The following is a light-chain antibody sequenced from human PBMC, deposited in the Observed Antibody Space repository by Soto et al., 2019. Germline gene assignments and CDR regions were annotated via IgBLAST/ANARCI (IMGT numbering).Light chain of an antibody. Sequence: DVVMTQSPLSLRLTVGQPASISCRSNQSLVHSDGIAYFSWFQQRPGRPPRSLIYKASNRDSGVPDRFSGSGSGTDLALKISRVEAEDVGVYYCMQGTHWPITFGQGTRLEIK. CDR2: KAS. J-gene: IGKJ5*01. V-gene: IGKV2-30*02. CDR3: MQGTHWPIT. CDR1: QSLVHSDGIAY.